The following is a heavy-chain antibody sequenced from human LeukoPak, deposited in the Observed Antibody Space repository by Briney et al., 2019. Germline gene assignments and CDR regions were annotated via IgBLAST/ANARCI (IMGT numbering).Heavy chain of an antibody. J-gene: IGHJ4*02. CDR1: GFTFTAYH. D-gene: IGHD3-3*01. CDR2: INPNSGVS. V-gene: IGHV1-2*02. CDR3: ARVKGRVFGVITTKERYFDY. Sequence: ASVKVSCKASGFTFTAYHMHWVRQAPGQGLEWMGWINPNSGVSNYAQKFRGRVTMTRDTSISTAYMELSRLTSDDTAVYYCARVKGRVFGVITTKERYFDYWGQGTLVTVSS.